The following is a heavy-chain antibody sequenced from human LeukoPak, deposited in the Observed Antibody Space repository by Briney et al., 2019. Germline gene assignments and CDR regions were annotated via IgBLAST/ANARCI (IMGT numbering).Heavy chain of an antibody. CDR2: ISYDGSNK. CDR1: GFTFSSYG. CDR3: AREHLNSNYPPDYYMDV. Sequence: GGSLRLSCAASGFTFSSYGMHWVRQAPGKGLEWVAVISYDGSNKYYADSVKGRFTISRDNSKNTLYLQMNSLRSEDMAVYYCAREHLNSNYPPDYYMDVWGKGTTVTVSS. D-gene: IGHD4-11*01. J-gene: IGHJ6*03. V-gene: IGHV3-30*03.